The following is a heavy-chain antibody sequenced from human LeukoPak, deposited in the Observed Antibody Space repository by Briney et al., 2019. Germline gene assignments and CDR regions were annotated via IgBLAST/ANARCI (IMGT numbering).Heavy chain of an antibody. J-gene: IGHJ4*02. V-gene: IGHV4-30-2*01. D-gene: IGHD5-12*01. CDR3: ARSGYSGYDLDY. CDR2: IYHSGST. Sequence: SETLSLTCTVSGGSISSGGYYWSWIRQPPGKGLEWIGYIYHSGSTYYNPSLKSRVTISVDTSKNQFSLKLSSVTAADTAVYYCARSGYSGYDLDYWGQGTLVTVSS. CDR1: GGSISSGGYY.